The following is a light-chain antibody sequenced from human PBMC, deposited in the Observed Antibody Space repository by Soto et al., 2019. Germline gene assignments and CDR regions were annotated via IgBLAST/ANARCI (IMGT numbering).Light chain of an antibody. Sequence: EIVLTQSPATLSLSPGQRATLSCRASQSVSNYLAWYQQKPGQAPRLLIYDASNRATGIPARFSGSGSGTDFTLSISSLEPEDFAVYYCQQRSDWPPVFTFGPGTKVDIK. CDR2: DAS. V-gene: IGKV3-11*01. CDR1: QSVSNY. CDR3: QQRSDWPPVFT. J-gene: IGKJ3*01.